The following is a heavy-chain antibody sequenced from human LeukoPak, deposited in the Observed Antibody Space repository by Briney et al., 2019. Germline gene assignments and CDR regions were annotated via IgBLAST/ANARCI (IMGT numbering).Heavy chain of an antibody. CDR2: ISAYKGNT. V-gene: IGHV1-18*01. Sequence: GASVKVSCKASGYTFTSYGISWVRQAPGQGLEWMGWISAYKGNTNYAQKFQGRVTMTTDTSTSTVHMELRSLRSDDTAVYFCARGGQEVRFLEWVSEVLDFDIWGQGTKVTVSS. D-gene: IGHD3-3*01. CDR3: ARGGQEVRFLEWVSEVLDFDI. J-gene: IGHJ3*02. CDR1: GYTFTSYG.